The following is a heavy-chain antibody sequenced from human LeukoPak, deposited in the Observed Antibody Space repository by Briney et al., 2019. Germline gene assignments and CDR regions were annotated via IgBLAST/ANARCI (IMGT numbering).Heavy chain of an antibody. CDR2: IYYSGST. Sequence: SETLSLTCTVSGGSISSYYWSWIRQPPGKGLEWIGNIYYSGSTNYNPSLKSRVTISVDTSKNQFSPKLSSVTAADTAVYYCTRGSIAYYYMDVWGKGTTVTISS. D-gene: IGHD3-22*01. V-gene: IGHV4-59*01. J-gene: IGHJ6*03. CDR3: TRGSIAYYYMDV. CDR1: GGSISSYY.